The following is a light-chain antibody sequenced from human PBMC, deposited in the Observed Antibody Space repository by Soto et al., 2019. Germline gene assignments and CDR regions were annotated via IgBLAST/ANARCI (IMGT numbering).Light chain of an antibody. CDR3: AAWDDSLNGPV. V-gene: IGLV1-44*01. CDR2: SNN. CDR1: SSNIGSNT. J-gene: IGLJ2*01. Sequence: QSVLTQPPSASWTPWQRVTISCSGSSSNIGSNTVNWYQQLPGTAPKLLIYSNNRRPSGVHDRFSGSKSGTSASLAISGLQSQDEAYYYCAAWDDSLNGPVFGGGNKLPVL.